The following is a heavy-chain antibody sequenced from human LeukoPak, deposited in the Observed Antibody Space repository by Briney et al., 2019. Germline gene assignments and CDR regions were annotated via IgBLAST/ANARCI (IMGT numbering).Heavy chain of an antibody. CDR1: GFTFSSYA. Sequence: GGSLRLSCAASGFTFSSYAMHWVRQAPGKGLEWVANIKQDGSEKYYVDSVKGRFTISRDNAKNSLYLQMNSLRAEDTAVYYCARVSSSSGYYYMDVWGKGTTVTVSS. V-gene: IGHV3-7*04. CDR3: ARVSSSSGYYYMDV. CDR2: IKQDGSEK. J-gene: IGHJ6*03. D-gene: IGHD6-6*01.